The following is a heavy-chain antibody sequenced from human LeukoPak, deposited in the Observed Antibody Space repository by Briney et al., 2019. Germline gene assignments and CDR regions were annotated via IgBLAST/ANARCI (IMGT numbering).Heavy chain of an antibody. Sequence: PGRSLRLSCVVSGFTFSAFGMRWVRQTPGKGLEWVAVIWYDGSKKYYADSVKGRFTISRDDPKNTLYLQMNSLRVEDTAVYYCVRDGGSGVDYWGQGTLVTVSS. CDR2: IWYDGSKK. J-gene: IGHJ4*02. V-gene: IGHV3-33*01. CDR3: VRDGGSGVDY. CDR1: GFTFSAFG. D-gene: IGHD6-19*01.